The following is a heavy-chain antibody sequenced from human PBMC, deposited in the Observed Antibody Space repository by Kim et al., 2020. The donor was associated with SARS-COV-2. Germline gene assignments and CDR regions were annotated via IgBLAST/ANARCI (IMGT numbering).Heavy chain of an antibody. CDR2: IYYSGST. J-gene: IGHJ5*02. D-gene: IGHD3-10*01. CDR1: GGSISSSSYY. Sequence: SETLSLTCTVSGGSISSSSYYWGWIRQPPGKGLEWIGSIYYSGSTYYNPSLKSRVTISVDTSKNQFSLKLSSVTAADTAVYYCASLSRELLYRSKYNWFDPWGQGTLVTVSS. V-gene: IGHV4-39*01. CDR3: ASLSRELLYRSKYNWFDP.